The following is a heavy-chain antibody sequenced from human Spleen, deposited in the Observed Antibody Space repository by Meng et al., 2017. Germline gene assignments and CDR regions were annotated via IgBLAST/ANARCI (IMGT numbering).Heavy chain of an antibody. CDR3: ARGGLWRTSGFDY. CDR1: DDSISSYY. D-gene: IGHD3-3*01. Sequence: SETLSLTCTVSDDSISSYYWNWIRQPPGKGLEWIGFIYHNGDTNYNPSLKSRVTISVDTSKNQFSLKLSSVTAADTAVYYCARGGLWRTSGFDYWGQGTLVTVSS. CDR2: IYHNGDT. J-gene: IGHJ4*02. V-gene: IGHV4-59*12.